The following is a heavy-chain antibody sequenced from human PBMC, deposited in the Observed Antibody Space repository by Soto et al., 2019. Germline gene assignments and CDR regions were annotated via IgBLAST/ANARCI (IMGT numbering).Heavy chain of an antibody. Sequence: GGSLRLSCAASGFTFSTYSMNWVRQAPGKGLEWVSSISSSSTYIYYADSVKGRFTISRDNAKNLLYLQMNSLRAEDTAVYYCARDVSVPAAPDYYYYMDVWGKGTTVTVSS. CDR1: GFTFSTYS. V-gene: IGHV3-21*01. D-gene: IGHD2-2*01. CDR2: ISSSSTYI. J-gene: IGHJ6*03. CDR3: ARDVSVPAAPDYYYYMDV.